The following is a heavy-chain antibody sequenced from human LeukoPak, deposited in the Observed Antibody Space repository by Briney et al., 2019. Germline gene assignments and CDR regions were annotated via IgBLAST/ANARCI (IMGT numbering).Heavy chain of an antibody. J-gene: IGHJ3*02. CDR1: GYTFTGYY. D-gene: IGHD3-10*01. V-gene: IGHV1-2*02. CDR3: ARESLLWFGELFHGAFDI. CDR2: INPNSGGT. Sequence: ASVKVSCKASGYTFTGYYMHWVRQAPGQGLEWVGWINPNSGGTNYAQKFQGRVTMTRDTSVTSAYMELSRLRSDDTAVYYCARESLLWFGELFHGAFDIWGQGTMVTVSS.